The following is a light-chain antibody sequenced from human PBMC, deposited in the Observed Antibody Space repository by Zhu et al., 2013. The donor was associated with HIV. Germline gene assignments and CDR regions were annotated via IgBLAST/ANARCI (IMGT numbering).Light chain of an antibody. CDR1: QSVSSSY. Sequence: EIVLTQSPGTLSLSPGERATLSCRASQSVSSSYLAWYQQKPGQAPRLLIYGASSRATGIPDRFSGSGSGTDFTLTISSLEPEDFAVYYCQQRSNWPIFTFGPGTKVEIK. J-gene: IGKJ3*01. V-gene: IGKV3D-20*02. CDR2: GAS. CDR3: QQRSNWPIFT.